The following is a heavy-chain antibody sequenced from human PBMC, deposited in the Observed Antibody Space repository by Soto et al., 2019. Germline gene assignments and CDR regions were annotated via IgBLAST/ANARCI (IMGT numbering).Heavy chain of an antibody. V-gene: IGHV1-18*04. D-gene: IGHD5-12*01. Sequence: QAQLVQSGAEVKKSGASVRVSCKASGYTLTNYGVTWVRQAPGQGLEWLGRVTPYKADTNSAQNLQGRVTMATDTSTITAYLELRSLRSDDTAVYFCETDGPSNSGNLYAFDIWGQGTIVTVSA. CDR1: GYTLTNYG. CDR2: VTPYKADT. J-gene: IGHJ3*02. CDR3: ETDGPSNSGNLYAFDI.